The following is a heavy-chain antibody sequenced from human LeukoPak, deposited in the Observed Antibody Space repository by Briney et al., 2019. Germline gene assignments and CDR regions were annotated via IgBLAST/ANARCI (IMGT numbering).Heavy chain of an antibody. CDR1: GYSISSGYY. Sequence: SETLSHTCTVSGYSISSGYYWGWIRQPPGKGLEWIGYIYYSGSTNYNPSLKSRVTISVDTSKNQFSLKLSSVTAADTAVYYRARGTSDYYGSGRLPYYYYYMDVWGKGTTVTISS. J-gene: IGHJ6*03. D-gene: IGHD3-10*01. CDR3: ARGTSDYYGSGRLPYYYYYMDV. CDR2: IYYSGST. V-gene: IGHV4-61*01.